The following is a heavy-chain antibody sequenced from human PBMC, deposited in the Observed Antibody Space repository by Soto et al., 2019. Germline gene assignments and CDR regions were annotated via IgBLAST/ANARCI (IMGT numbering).Heavy chain of an antibody. Sequence: QVQLVQSGAEVKKPGSSVKVSCKASGGTFSSYTISWVRQAPGQGLEWMGRIIPILGIANYAQKFQGRVTITADKSTSTAYMELSSLSSEDTAVYYCARAGREVADWGTDPWGQGTLVTVSS. D-gene: IGHD6-19*01. CDR1: GGTFSSYT. V-gene: IGHV1-69*02. CDR2: IIPILGIA. J-gene: IGHJ5*02. CDR3: ARAGREVADWGTDP.